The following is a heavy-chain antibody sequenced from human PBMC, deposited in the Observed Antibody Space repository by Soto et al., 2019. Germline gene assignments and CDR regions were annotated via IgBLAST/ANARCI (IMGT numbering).Heavy chain of an antibody. J-gene: IGHJ5*02. Sequence: QVQLVESGGGVVQPGRSLRLSCAASGFTFSSYAMHWVRQAPGKGLEWVAVISYDGSNKYYADSVKGRFTISRDNSKNTLYLQMNSLRAEDTAVYYCARDVQLVEPYNWSDPWGQGTLVTVSS. CDR2: ISYDGSNK. CDR3: ARDVQLVEPYNWSDP. CDR1: GFTFSSYA. V-gene: IGHV3-30-3*01. D-gene: IGHD6-6*01.